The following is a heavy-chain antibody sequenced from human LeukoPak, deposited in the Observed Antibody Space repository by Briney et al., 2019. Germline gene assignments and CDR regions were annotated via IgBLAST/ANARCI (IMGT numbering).Heavy chain of an antibody. J-gene: IGHJ3*02. CDR3: AKTLFPNDFWSGYRNDAFDI. CDR2: ISGSGGST. V-gene: IGHV3-23*01. D-gene: IGHD3-3*01. CDR1: GFTFSSYW. Sequence: GGSLRLSCAASGFTFSSYWMSWVRQAPGKGLEWVSAISGSGGSTYYADSVKGRFTISRDNSKNTLYLQMNSLRAEDTAVYYCAKTLFPNDFWSGYRNDAFDIWGQGTMVTVSS.